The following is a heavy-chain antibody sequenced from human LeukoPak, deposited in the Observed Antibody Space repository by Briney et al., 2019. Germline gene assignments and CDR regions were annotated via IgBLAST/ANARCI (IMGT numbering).Heavy chain of an antibody. D-gene: IGHD3-22*01. CDR2: IYYSGSP. J-gene: IGHJ4*02. Sequence: SETLSLTCTVSGGSISSSRYYWGWIRQPPGKGLEWIGSIYYSGSPYYNPSLKSRVTISVDTSKNQFSLKLSSVTAADTAVYYCARRGASGYYYPLWGQGTLVTVSS. CDR1: GGSISSSRYY. CDR3: ARRGASGYYYPL. V-gene: IGHV4-39*01.